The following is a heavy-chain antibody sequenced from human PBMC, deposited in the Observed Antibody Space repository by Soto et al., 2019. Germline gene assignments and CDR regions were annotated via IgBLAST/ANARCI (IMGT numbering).Heavy chain of an antibody. Sequence: GGSLRLSCAASGFSFTHYRIHWVRQVPGKGLEWVCRVNADGSSTNYAGFAKGRFTISRDNSKNTAYLEMNNLRVDDTALYYCAKAGDWNYVFDVRGHGTSVTVS. CDR2: VNADGSST. V-gene: IGHV3-74*01. CDR1: GFSFTHYR. D-gene: IGHD1-7*01. J-gene: IGHJ6*02. CDR3: AKAGDWNYVFDV.